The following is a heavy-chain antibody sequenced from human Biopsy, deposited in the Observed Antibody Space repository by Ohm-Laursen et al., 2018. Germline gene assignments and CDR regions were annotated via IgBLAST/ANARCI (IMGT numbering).Heavy chain of an antibody. CDR3: ARGSSRRAREGGMDV. CDR1: GFSVSSYD. D-gene: IGHD6-6*01. J-gene: IGHJ6*02. V-gene: IGHV3-21*01. Sequence: SLRLSCAATGFSVSSYDMNWVRQAPGKGLEWIPYISETSSHIYDADSVRGRFTVARDIAKNSLYLQLNSLRVEDTAVYYCARGSSRRAREGGMDVWGQGTTVTVSS. CDR2: ISETSSHI.